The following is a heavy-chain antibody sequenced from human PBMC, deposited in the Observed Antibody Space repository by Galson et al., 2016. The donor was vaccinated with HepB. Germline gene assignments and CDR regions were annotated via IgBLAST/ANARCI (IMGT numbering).Heavy chain of an antibody. CDR3: ATGIVVAGKYYYHYMDV. CDR1: GGSISSDYY. D-gene: IGHD6-19*01. V-gene: IGHV4-39*01. J-gene: IGHJ6*03. CDR2: IYSNEDT. Sequence: SETLSLTCIVSGGSISSDYYWGWIRQPPGRGLEWIGSIYSNEDTFYNPSLKSRVTISVDTPKNQFSLRLDSVTAAETGLYYCATGIVVAGKYYYHYMDVWGKGTTVTVSS.